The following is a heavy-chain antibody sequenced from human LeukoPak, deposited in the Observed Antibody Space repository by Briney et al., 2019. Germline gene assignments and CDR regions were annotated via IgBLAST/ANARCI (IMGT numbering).Heavy chain of an antibody. V-gene: IGHV1-18*01. CDR3: ARSYYDILTGYGMDV. D-gene: IGHD3-9*01. CDR2: ISAYNGNT. Sequence: ASVTVSCKASGYTFTSYGISWVRQAPGQGLEWMGWISAYNGNTNYAQKLQGRVTMTTDTSTSTAYMELRSLRSDDTAVYYCARSYYDILTGYGMDVWGQGTTVTVSS. CDR1: GYTFTSYG. J-gene: IGHJ6*02.